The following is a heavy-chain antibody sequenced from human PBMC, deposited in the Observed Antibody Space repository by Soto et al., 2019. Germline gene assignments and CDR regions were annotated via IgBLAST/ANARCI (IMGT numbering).Heavy chain of an antibody. CDR3: ARGRTLGGMDV. J-gene: IGHJ6*02. Sequence: EVQLVESGGGLVQPGGSLRLSCAASGFTFSSYSMNWVRQAPGKGLEWVSYISSSSSTIYYADSVKGRFTISRDNAKNSLDLQMNSLRDEDTAVYYCARGRTLGGMDVWGQGTTVTVSS. V-gene: IGHV3-48*02. CDR2: ISSSSSTI. CDR1: GFTFSSYS.